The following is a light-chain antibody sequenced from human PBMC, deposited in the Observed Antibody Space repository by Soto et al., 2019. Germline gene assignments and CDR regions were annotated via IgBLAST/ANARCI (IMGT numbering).Light chain of an antibody. CDR1: QSISSY. CDR3: QQSYSAPVT. V-gene: IGKV1-39*01. Sequence: DIQMTQSPSSLSASIGDRVTITCRVSQSISSYLNWVQQKPGEAPKLLIQAASSLQSGVPSRFSGSGSGTDFTLTINSLQPEDFAVYYCQQSYSAPVTFGQGTKL. J-gene: IGKJ2*01. CDR2: AAS.